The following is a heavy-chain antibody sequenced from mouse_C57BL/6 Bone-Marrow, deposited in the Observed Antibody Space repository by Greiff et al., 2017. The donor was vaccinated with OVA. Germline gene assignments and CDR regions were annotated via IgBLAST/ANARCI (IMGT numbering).Heavy chain of an antibody. Sequence: EVMLVESGGGLVQPGGSLKLSCAASGFTFSDYGMAWVRQAPRKGPEWVAFISNLAYSIYYADTVTGRFTISREKAKNTLYLEMSSLRSEDTAMYYCARHDGRYFDYWGQGTTLTVSS. CDR3: ARHDGRYFDY. CDR2: ISNLAYSI. J-gene: IGHJ2*01. V-gene: IGHV5-15*04. D-gene: IGHD2-3*01. CDR1: GFTFSDYG.